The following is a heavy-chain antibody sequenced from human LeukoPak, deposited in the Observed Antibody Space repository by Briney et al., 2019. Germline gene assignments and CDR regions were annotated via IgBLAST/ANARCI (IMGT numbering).Heavy chain of an antibody. Sequence: SVTLSLTCTVSGGSISSSSYYWGWIRQPPGKGLEWIGSIYYSGSTYYNPSLKGRVTISVDTSKNQFSLKLSSVTAADTAVYYCARDRDSSSYFDYWGQGTLVTVSS. CDR3: ARDRDSSSYFDY. J-gene: IGHJ4*02. CDR2: IYYSGST. CDR1: GGSISSSSYY. D-gene: IGHD6-6*01. V-gene: IGHV4-39*07.